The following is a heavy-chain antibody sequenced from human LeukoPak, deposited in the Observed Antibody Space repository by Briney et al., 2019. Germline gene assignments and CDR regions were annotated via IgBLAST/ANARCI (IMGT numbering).Heavy chain of an antibody. CDR2: INHSGST. V-gene: IGHV4-34*01. Sequence: SETLSLTCAVYGGSFSGYYWSWIRQPPGKGLEWIGEINHSGSTNYNPSLKSRVTISVDTSKNQFSLKLSSVTAADTAVYYCARGGYYDSSGYANWFDPWGQGTLVTASS. CDR1: GGSFSGYY. D-gene: IGHD3-22*01. CDR3: ARGGYYDSSGYANWFDP. J-gene: IGHJ5*02.